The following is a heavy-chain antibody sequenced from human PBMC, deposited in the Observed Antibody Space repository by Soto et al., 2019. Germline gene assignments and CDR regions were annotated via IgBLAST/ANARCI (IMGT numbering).Heavy chain of an antibody. J-gene: IGHJ3*02. Sequence: EASVKVSCKASGYTFTSYAMHWVRQAPGQRLEWMGWINAGNGNTKYSQKFQGRVTITRDTSASTAYMELSSLRSEDTAVYYCARVVVPAAIIDAFDIWGQGTMVTVSS. D-gene: IGHD2-2*01. V-gene: IGHV1-3*01. CDR2: INAGNGNT. CDR1: GYTFTSYA. CDR3: ARVVVPAAIIDAFDI.